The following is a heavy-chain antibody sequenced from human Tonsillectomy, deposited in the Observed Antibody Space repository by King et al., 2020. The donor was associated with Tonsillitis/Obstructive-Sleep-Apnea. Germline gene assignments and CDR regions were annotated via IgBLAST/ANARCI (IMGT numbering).Heavy chain of an antibody. Sequence: QLVESGAEVKKPGASVKVSFKASGYTFTSYYMHWVRQSPGQGLEWMGIINPSGGSTSYAQKFQGRVTMTRDTSTSTVYMELSSLRPEDTAVYYCARDLITMALYAFDIWGQGTMVTVSS. J-gene: IGHJ3*02. CDR3: ARDLITMALYAFDI. D-gene: IGHD3-10*01. V-gene: IGHV1-46*01. CDR2: INPSGGST. CDR1: GYTFTSYY.